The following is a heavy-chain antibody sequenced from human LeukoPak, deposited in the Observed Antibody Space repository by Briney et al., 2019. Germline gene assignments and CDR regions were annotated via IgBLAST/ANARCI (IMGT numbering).Heavy chain of an antibody. CDR1: GFTSSSHA. CDR2: ISIDGGDV. Sequence: PGGSLRLSCAASGFTSSSHAISWVRQAPGKGLEWISGISIDGGDVYQADSVKGRFTVSRDNSKNTVYLQMSGLSVDDTAVYYCARDWESTIWGQGILVTVSS. CDR3: ARDWESTI. D-gene: IGHD2-2*01. J-gene: IGHJ4*02. V-gene: IGHV3-23*01.